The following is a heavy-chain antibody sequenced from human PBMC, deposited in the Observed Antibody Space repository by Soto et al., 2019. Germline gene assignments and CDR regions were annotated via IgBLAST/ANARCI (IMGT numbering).Heavy chain of an antibody. CDR3: AQDVYYYDSSGYSGAFDI. CDR1: GYTFTSYA. Sequence: ASVKVSCKASGYTFTSYAMHWVRQAPGQRREWMGWINAGNGNTKYSQKFQGRVTITRDTSASTAYMELSSLRSEDTAVYYCAQDVYYYDSSGYSGAFDIWGQGTMVTVSS. J-gene: IGHJ3*02. V-gene: IGHV1-3*01. CDR2: INAGNGNT. D-gene: IGHD3-22*01.